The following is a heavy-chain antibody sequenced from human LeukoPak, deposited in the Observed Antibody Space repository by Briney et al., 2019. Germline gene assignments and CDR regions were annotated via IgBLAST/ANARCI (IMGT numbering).Heavy chain of an antibody. CDR2: ISNDGSNK. CDR3: AKGSATSRPYYFDY. D-gene: IGHD2-2*01. V-gene: IGHV3-30*18. Sequence: GGSLRLSCAASGFIFSTYGIHWVRQAPGKGLEWVAVISNDGSNKYYADSVKGRFTISRDNSKNTLYLQMNSLRAEDTAVYYCAKGSATSRPYYFDYWGQGTLVTVSS. J-gene: IGHJ4*02. CDR1: GFIFSTYG.